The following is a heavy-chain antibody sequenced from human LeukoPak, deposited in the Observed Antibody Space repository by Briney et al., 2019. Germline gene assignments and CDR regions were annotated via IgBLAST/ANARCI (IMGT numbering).Heavy chain of an antibody. Sequence: ASVKVSCKASGYTFTGYYMHWVRQAPGQGLEWMGWINPNSGGTNYAQKLQGRDTMTTDTSTSTAYMELRSLRFDDTAVYYCARAGVIWFGENHYFDYWGQGTLVTVSS. CDR1: GYTFTGYY. CDR3: ARAGVIWFGENHYFDY. CDR2: INPNSGGT. V-gene: IGHV1-2*02. D-gene: IGHD3-10*01. J-gene: IGHJ4*02.